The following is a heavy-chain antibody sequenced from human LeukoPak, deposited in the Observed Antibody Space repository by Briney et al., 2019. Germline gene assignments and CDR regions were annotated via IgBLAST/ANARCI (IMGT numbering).Heavy chain of an antibody. CDR3: ARGGWRLPSVV. Sequence: SETLSLTCTVYGGSFGGYYWSWIRQPPGKGLEWIGEINHSGSTNYNPSLKSRVTISVDTSKNQFSLKLSSVTAADTAVYYCARGGWRLPSVVWGKGTTVTVSS. D-gene: IGHD2-15*01. J-gene: IGHJ6*04. CDR1: GGSFGGYY. V-gene: IGHV4-34*01. CDR2: INHSGST.